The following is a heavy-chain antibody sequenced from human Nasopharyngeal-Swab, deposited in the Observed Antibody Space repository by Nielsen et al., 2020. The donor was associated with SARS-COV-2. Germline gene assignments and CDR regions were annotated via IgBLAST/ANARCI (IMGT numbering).Heavy chain of an antibody. CDR1: GFSFSSYA. Sequence: GGSLRLSCAASGFSFSSYAMSWVRQVPGKGLEWVSVLYSGGSSTYYADSVKGRFTISRDNSKNSLYLQMNSLRAEDTAVYYCAKDLDYYDSSGYYGNAFDIWGQGTMVTVSS. J-gene: IGHJ3*02. V-gene: IGHV3-23*03. CDR3: AKDLDYYDSSGYYGNAFDI. CDR2: LYSGGSST. D-gene: IGHD3-22*01.